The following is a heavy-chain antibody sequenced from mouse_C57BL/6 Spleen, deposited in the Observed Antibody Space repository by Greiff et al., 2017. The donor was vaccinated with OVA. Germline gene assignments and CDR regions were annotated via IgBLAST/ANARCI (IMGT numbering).Heavy chain of an antibody. CDR3: ARPGYYGSSYPWFAY. J-gene: IGHJ3*01. CDR1: GFTFSDYG. Sequence: EVKLMESGGGLVKPGGSLKLSCAASGFTFSDYGMHWVRQAPEKGLEWVAYISSGSSTIYYADTVKGRFTISRDNAKNTLFLQMTSLRSEDTAMYYCARPGYYGSSYPWFAYWGQGTLVTVSA. D-gene: IGHD1-1*01. V-gene: IGHV5-17*01. CDR2: ISSGSSTI.